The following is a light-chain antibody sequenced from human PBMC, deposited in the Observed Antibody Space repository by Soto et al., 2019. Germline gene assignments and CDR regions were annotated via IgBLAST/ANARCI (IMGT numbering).Light chain of an antibody. CDR1: QSVSSY. V-gene: IGKV3-11*01. Sequence: IVLTQSPATLSLSPGERATLSCRASQSVSSYLAWYQQKPGQAPRLLIYDASNMATGIPARFSGSGSGTDFTLTISSLEPEDLAVYYCQQRSSWPWTFGQGTKVEIK. CDR2: DAS. J-gene: IGKJ1*01. CDR3: QQRSSWPWT.